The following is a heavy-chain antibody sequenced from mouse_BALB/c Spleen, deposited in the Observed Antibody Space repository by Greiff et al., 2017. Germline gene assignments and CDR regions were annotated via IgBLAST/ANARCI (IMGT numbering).Heavy chain of an antibody. CDR1: GFSLTSYD. J-gene: IGHJ3*01. CDR2: IWTGGGT. D-gene: IGHD2-10*01. Sequence: VQLQQSGPGLVAPSQSLSITCTVSGFSLTSYDISWIRQPPGKGLEWLGVIWTGGGTNYNSAFMSRLSISKDNSKSQVFLKMNSLQTDDTAIYYCVAYYGNYGAYWGLGTLVTVSA. CDR3: VAYYGNYGAY. V-gene: IGHV2-9-2*01.